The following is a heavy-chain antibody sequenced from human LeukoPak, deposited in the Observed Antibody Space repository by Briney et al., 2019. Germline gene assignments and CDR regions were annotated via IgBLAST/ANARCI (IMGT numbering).Heavy chain of an antibody. J-gene: IGHJ3*01. Sequence: GGSLRLSCAVSGFTFSNYWMSWVRQAPAKGLEWVAYINQDGSETYYVDSMEGRFTISRDNAEKSLFLQMNNLRVEDTALYYCARYGSYLDAVDCWGQGTLVTVAS. V-gene: IGHV3-7*01. CDR3: ARYGSYLDAVDC. D-gene: IGHD1-26*01. CDR2: INQDGSET. CDR1: GFTFSNYW.